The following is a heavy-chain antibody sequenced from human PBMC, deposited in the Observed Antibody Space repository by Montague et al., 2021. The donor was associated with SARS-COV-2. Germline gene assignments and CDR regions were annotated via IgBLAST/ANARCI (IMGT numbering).Heavy chain of an antibody. Sequence: SETLSLTCTVSGGSISSSNYYWGWIRQPPGKGLEWIGSIYYSGSTYYNPSLKSRVTISVDTSKNQFSLKLRSVTAADTAVYYCASQRLDITLFGVVTGRVFDYWGQGTLVTVSS. CDR2: IYYSGST. V-gene: IGHV4-39*01. CDR1: GGSISSSNYY. J-gene: IGHJ4*02. D-gene: IGHD3-3*01. CDR3: ASQRLDITLFGVVTGRVFDY.